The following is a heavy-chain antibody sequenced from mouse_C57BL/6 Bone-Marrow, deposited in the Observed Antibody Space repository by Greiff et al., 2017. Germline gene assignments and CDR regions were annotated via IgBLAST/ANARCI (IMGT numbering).Heavy chain of an antibody. CDR1: GFTFSSYA. CDR3: TRDHHGSSYDYAMDY. D-gene: IGHD1-1*01. Sequence: EVQVVESGEGLVKPGGSLKLSCAASGFTFSSYAMSWVRQTPEKRLEWVAYISSGGDYIYYADTVKGRFTISRANARNTLYLQMSSLKSEDTAMYYCTRDHHGSSYDYAMDYWGQGTSVTVSS. J-gene: IGHJ4*01. CDR2: ISSGGDYI. V-gene: IGHV5-9-1*02.